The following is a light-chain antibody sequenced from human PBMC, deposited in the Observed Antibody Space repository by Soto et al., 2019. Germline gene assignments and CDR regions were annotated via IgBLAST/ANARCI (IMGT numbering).Light chain of an antibody. J-gene: IGKJ1*01. CDR3: QHYGNSLWT. Sequence: EVVLTQSPGTLSLSPGERATLSCRASESVSCSFLTWYQQKPGQAPRLLIYRTSNRVTGIPDRFSGSGSGTDFTLTISRLEPEDFAVYFCQHYGNSLWTFGQGTKVEIK. CDR1: ESVSCSF. CDR2: RTS. V-gene: IGKV3-20*01.